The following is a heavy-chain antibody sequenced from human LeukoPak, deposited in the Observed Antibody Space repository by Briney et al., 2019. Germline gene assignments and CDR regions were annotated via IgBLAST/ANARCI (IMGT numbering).Heavy chain of an antibody. J-gene: IGHJ4*02. Sequence: GGSLRLSCAAYGFTFSSSAMSWVRQAPGKGLEWVSSISGSGSGGSTYYADSVKGRFTISRDNSKNTLYLQMNSLRAEDTAVYYCAKSGYNRFDYWGQGTLVTVSS. V-gene: IGHV3-23*01. CDR3: AKSGYNRFDY. CDR2: ISGSGSGGST. CDR1: GFTFSSSA. D-gene: IGHD5-24*01.